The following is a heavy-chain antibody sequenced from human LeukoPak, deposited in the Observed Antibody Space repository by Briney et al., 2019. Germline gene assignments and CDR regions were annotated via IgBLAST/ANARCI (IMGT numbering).Heavy chain of an antibody. CDR3: AKDRTGTSFFDY. CDR2: ISYDGSDE. CDR1: EFTFSNYA. Sequence: TGRSLRLSCAASEFTFSNYAMHWVRQAPGKGLEWVALISYDGSDEYYADSVKGRFTISRDNSKNTLYLQMNSLRAEDTAVYYCAKDRTGTSFFDYWGQGTLVTVSS. D-gene: IGHD1-1*01. J-gene: IGHJ4*02. V-gene: IGHV3-30*18.